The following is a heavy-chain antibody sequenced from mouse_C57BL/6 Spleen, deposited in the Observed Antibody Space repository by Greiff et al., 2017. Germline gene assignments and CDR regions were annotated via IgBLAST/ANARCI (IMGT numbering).Heavy chain of an antibody. J-gene: IGHJ1*03. D-gene: IGHD2-5*01. CDR3: TRGGYSNYVNWYFDV. Sequence: VQLQQSGAELVRPGASVTLSCKASGYTFTDYEMHWVKQTPVHGLEWIGAIDPETGGTAYNQKFKGKAILTADKSSSTAYMELRSLTSEDSAVYYCTRGGYSNYVNWYFDVWGTGTTGTVSS. V-gene: IGHV1-15*01. CDR1: GYTFTDYE. CDR2: IDPETGGT.